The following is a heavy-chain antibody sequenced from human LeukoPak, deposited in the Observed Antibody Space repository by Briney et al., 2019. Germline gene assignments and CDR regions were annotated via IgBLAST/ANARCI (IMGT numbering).Heavy chain of an antibody. CDR1: DGSISSYY. V-gene: IGHV4-59*01. Sequence: SETLSLTCTVTDGSISSYYWSWIRQPPGKGLEWIGYIYYSGNTNYNPSLKSRVTISVDTSKNQFSLKLSSVTAADTAVYYCARGIVGTYYYYGMDVWGQGTTVTVSS. CDR2: IYYSGNT. D-gene: IGHD1-1*01. CDR3: ARGIVGTYYYYGMDV. J-gene: IGHJ6*02.